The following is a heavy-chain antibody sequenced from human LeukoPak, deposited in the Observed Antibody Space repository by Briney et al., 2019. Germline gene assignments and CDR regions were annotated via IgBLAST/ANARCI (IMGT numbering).Heavy chain of an antibody. CDR1: GFTFSAND. D-gene: IGHD1-26*01. CDR3: TRGLAPTTWGGFYY. Sequence: SGGSLRLSCAASGFTFSANDMSWIRQAPGKGLEGVSYISSSGSSIYYADSVKGRFTISRDNTKNSVYLQMNSPRAEDTAIYYCTRGLAPTTWGGFYYWGQGTLVTVSS. V-gene: IGHV3-11*04. CDR2: ISSSGSSI. J-gene: IGHJ4*02.